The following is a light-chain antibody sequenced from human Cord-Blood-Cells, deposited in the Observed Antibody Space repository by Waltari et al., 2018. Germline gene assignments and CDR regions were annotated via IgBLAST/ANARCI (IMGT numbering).Light chain of an antibody. V-gene: IGLV2-14*01. J-gene: IGLJ2*01. CDR3: SSYTSSSTVV. CDR2: DVS. CDR1: SSDVGGYTY. Sequence: QSALTQPASVSGSPGQSITISCTGTSSDVGGYTYVSWYQQPPGKAPKLIIYDVSNRPSGVSNRFSGSKSGNTASLTISGLQAEDEADYYCSSYTSSSTVVFGGGTKLTVL.